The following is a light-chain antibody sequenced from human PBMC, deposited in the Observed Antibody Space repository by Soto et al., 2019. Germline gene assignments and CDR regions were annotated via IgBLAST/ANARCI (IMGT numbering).Light chain of an antibody. CDR1: QRIYSY. J-gene: IGKJ1*01. Sequence: DIQMTQSPSSLFASVGDTVTITCRASQRIYSYLNWFQQTPGKAPKLLIYTASSLQSGVPSRFSGSGSGTDFTLTITNVQPEDFATYYCQQSSTTPRTFGHGTKVELK. CDR3: QQSSTTPRT. CDR2: TAS. V-gene: IGKV1-39*01.